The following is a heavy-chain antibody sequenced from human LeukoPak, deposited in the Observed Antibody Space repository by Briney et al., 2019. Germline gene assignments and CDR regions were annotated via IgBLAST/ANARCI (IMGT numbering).Heavy chain of an antibody. CDR2: ISSSSSYT. V-gene: IGHV3-11*03. D-gene: IGHD3-9*01. CDR1: GFTFSDYY. CDR3: ASYDILTGYYMSGYFQH. J-gene: IGHJ1*01. Sequence: GGSLRLSCAASGFTFSDYYMRWIRQAPGKGLEWVSYISSSSSYTNYADSVKGRFTISRDNAKNSLYLQMNSLRAEDTAVYYCASYDILTGYYMSGYFQHWGQGTLVTVSS.